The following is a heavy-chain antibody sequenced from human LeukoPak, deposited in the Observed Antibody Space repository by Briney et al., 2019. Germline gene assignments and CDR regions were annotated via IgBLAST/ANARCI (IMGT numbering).Heavy chain of an antibody. J-gene: IGHJ6*02. CDR2: ISYDGSNK. CDR1: GFTFSSYA. V-gene: IGHV3-30-3*01. Sequence: GRSLRLSCAASGFTFSSYAMHWVRQAPGKGLEWVAVISYDGSNKYYADSVKGRFTISRDNSKNTPYLQMNSLRAEDTAVYYCARVNYYYYGMDVWGQGTTVTVSS. CDR3: ARVNYYYYGMDV.